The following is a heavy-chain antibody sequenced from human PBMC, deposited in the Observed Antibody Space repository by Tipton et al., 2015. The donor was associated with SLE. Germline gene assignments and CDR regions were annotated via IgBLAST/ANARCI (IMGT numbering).Heavy chain of an antibody. J-gene: IGHJ6*02. V-gene: IGHV4-4*02. CDR2: IYHSGTT. Sequence: TLSLTCAVSGGSINSYNWWTWVRQPPGKGLEWIGEIYHSGTTHYNPSLKSRVTMSVDTSKTQFSLKLGSLTAADTAVYYCARVVTVGAAHYYDIDVWGQGTRVTVSS. CDR1: GGSINSYNW. CDR3: ARVVTVGAAHYYDIDV. D-gene: IGHD2-21*02.